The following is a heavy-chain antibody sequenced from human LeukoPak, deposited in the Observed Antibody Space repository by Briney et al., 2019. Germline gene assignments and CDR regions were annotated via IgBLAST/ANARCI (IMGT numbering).Heavy chain of an antibody. CDR1: GCTFSSYE. Sequence: GGSLTLTCAASGCTFSSYELYWVRQPPAKGREGVSYISSSGSTIYYAESVKGRFTIARDNAKNSLYLQMDSLRAEDTAVYYCARVPIFGVVIEYNWFDPWGQGTLVTVSS. J-gene: IGHJ5*02. CDR2: ISSSGSTI. D-gene: IGHD3-3*01. V-gene: IGHV3-48*03. CDR3: ARVPIFGVVIEYNWFDP.